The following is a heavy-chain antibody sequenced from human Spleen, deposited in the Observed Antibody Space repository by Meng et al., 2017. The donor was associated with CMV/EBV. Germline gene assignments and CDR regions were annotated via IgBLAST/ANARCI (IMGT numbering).Heavy chain of an antibody. CDR2: VNGYNGNT. Sequence: ASVKVSCKASGYTFTGYYMHWVRQAPGQGLEWMGWVNGYNGNTIYAQKLQGRVTMTTDTSTSTAYMELTSLTFDDTAVYYCARGLSSNGYYLDPDFDYWGQGTLVTVSS. D-gene: IGHD3-22*01. CDR3: ARGLSSNGYYLDPDFDY. J-gene: IGHJ4*02. V-gene: IGHV1-18*04. CDR1: GYTFTGYY.